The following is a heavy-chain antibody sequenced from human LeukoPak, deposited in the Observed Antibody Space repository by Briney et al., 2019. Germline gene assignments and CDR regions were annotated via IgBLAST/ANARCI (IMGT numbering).Heavy chain of an antibody. CDR1: GFTFSSYA. Sequence: GGSLRLSCAASGFTFSSYAMHWVRQAPGKGLEWVAVISYDGSNKYYADSVKGRFTISRDNSKNTLYLQMNSLRAEDTAVYYCASRPYYGDYSFDYWGQGTLVTVSS. D-gene: IGHD4-17*01. V-gene: IGHV3-30-3*02. CDR2: ISYDGSNK. CDR3: ASRPYYGDYSFDY. J-gene: IGHJ4*02.